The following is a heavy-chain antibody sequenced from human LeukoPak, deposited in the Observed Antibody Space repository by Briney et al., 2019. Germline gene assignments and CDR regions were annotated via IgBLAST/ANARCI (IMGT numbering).Heavy chain of an antibody. J-gene: IGHJ4*02. CDR2: ISGHAGST. D-gene: IGHD3-3*01. CDR1: GFTFSSYA. CDR3: ASSTIFGVAVDY. Sequence: GGSLRLSCAASGFTFSSYAMSWVRQAPGKGLEWVSAISGHAGSTDYADSVKGRFTISRDNSKNTLYLQMNSLRAEDTAVYYCASSTIFGVAVDYWGQGTLVTVSS. V-gene: IGHV3-23*01.